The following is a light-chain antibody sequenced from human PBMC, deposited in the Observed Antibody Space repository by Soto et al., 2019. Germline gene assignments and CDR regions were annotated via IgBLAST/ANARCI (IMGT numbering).Light chain of an antibody. CDR2: AGS. CDR3: QQSSSIPHT. V-gene: IGKV1-39*01. Sequence: DIQMTKSPSSLSASVGDRVTITCRASQSIAKYLNWYQQKPGKAPKLLIYAGSSLQSGVPSRFSGSGSGTDFTLIISSLQPEDFATYYCQQSSSIPHTFGPGTKVD. CDR1: QSIAKY. J-gene: IGKJ3*01.